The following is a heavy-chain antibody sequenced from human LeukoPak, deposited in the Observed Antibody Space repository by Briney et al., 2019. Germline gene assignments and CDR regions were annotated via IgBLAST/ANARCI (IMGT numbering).Heavy chain of an antibody. CDR1: GFTFSSYA. J-gene: IGHJ4*02. CDR2: ISSNGGST. CDR3: ARDATPSTMIVVVYFDY. Sequence: PGGSLRLSCAASGFTFSSYAMHWVRQAPGKGLEYVSAISSNGGSTYYANSVKGRFTISRDNSKNTLYLQMGSLRAEDMAVYYCARDATPSTMIVVVYFDYWGQGTLVTVSS. D-gene: IGHD3-22*01. V-gene: IGHV3-64*01.